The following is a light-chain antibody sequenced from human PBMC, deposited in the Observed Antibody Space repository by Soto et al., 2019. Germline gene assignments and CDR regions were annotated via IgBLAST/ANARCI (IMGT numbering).Light chain of an antibody. CDR1: ESISSW. V-gene: IGKV1-5*02. CDR3: QQYNSYSWT. Sequence: DIQMTQIPSTLPASVGDTVTIICRASESISSWLAWYQQKPGKAPKLLIYDVSSLQSGVPSRFSGGGSGAEFTLTISSLQPDDFATYYCQQYNSYSWTFGQGTKVDIK. J-gene: IGKJ1*01. CDR2: DVS.